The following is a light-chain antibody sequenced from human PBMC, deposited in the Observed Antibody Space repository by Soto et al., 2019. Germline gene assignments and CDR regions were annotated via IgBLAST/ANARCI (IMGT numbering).Light chain of an antibody. J-gene: IGKJ5*01. CDR1: QGISSY. CDR2: TAS. V-gene: IGKV1-9*01. Sequence: DLQLTQSPSFLSASVGDGITISCRASQGISSYLAWYQLKPGKAPKLLIHTASTLQTGVPSRFSGSAAGAEFTLTISSLQPEDFATYYCQQRHSYPITFGQGTRLEIK. CDR3: QQRHSYPIT.